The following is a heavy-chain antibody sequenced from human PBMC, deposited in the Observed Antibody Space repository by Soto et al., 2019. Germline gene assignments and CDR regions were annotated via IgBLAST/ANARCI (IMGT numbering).Heavy chain of an antibody. CDR1: GASITTYY. Sequence: SETLSLTCDVSGASITTYYWTWIRQAPGKGLEWIGNVYHTGSTDYNSSLKSRVTISVDTSKNQFSLNMNSVTAADTAVYYCARRLFGSGWTLDSWGQGALVTVSS. D-gene: IGHD6-19*01. J-gene: IGHJ4*02. V-gene: IGHV4-59*01. CDR3: ARRLFGSGWTLDS. CDR2: VYHTGST.